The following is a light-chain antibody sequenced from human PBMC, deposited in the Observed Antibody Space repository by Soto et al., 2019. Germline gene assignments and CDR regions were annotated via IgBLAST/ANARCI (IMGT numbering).Light chain of an antibody. V-gene: IGKV1-39*01. CDR3: QHSYSTPPFT. Sequence: DIQMTQSPSSLSASVGDRVTITCRASQNISSNLNWYQQKPGKAPKLLIYAASSLQSGVPSRFSGSGSGTDFTLTISSLQPEDFATYYCQHSYSTPPFTFGPGTKVDIK. CDR1: QNISSN. CDR2: AAS. J-gene: IGKJ3*01.